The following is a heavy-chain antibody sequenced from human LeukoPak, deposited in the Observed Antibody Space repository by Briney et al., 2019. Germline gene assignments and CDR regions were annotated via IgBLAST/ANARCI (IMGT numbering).Heavy chain of an antibody. CDR1: GFTFSSYA. CDR3: ANDHGCYYRPEYFQH. Sequence: GGSLRLSCAASGFTFSSYAMSWVRQAPGKGLEWVSAISGSGGSTYYADSVKGRFTISRDNSKNTLYLQMNSLRAEDTAVYYCANDHGCYYRPEYFQHWGQGTRVSVPS. D-gene: IGHD1-26*01. CDR2: ISGSGGST. V-gene: IGHV3-23*01. J-gene: IGHJ1*01.